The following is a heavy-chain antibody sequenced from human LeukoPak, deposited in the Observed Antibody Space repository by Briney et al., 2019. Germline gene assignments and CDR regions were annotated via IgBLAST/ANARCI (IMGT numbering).Heavy chain of an antibody. CDR1: GYTFTNYY. CDR2: INLSGGST. V-gene: IGHV1-46*01. Sequence: ASVKVSCKASGYTFTNYYVHWVRQAPGQGLEWMGMINLSGGSTNYAQKFQGRVTMTRDTSTTTVYMELSSLRSEDTAICYCARGGTYYYYGMDVWGQGTTVTVSS. CDR3: ARGGTYYYYGMDV. D-gene: IGHD1-26*01. J-gene: IGHJ6*02.